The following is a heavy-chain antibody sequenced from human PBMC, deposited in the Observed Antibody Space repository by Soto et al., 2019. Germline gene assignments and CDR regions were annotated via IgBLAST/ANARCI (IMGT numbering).Heavy chain of an antibody. D-gene: IGHD3-3*01. J-gene: IGHJ5*02. V-gene: IGHV2-5*02. Sequence: QINLIESGPTLVKPTQTLTLTCTFSGFSLGTSGAAVGWVRQPPGRALEWLALIYWDGDKRYNASLGNRLTITKDTSMNQVVLTLTNVDPADTATYYCAHRATMTIFGLIIDNGIWFDPWGQGTRVIVSS. CDR2: IYWDGDK. CDR3: AHRATMTIFGLIIDNGIWFDP. CDR1: GFSLGTSGAA.